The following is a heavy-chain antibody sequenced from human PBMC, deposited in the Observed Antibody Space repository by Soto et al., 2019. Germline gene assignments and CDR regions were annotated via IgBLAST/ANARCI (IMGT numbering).Heavy chain of an antibody. V-gene: IGHV1-18*01. CDR3: ARGESLGGLAGATVWPGDYHYYGLDV. J-gene: IGHJ6*02. Sequence: ASVKVSCKASGYTFTSYGISWVRQAPGQGLEWMGWISAYNGNTNYAQKLQGRVTMTTDTSTSTAYMELRSLRSDDTAVYYCARGESLGGLAGATVWPGDYHYYGLDVWG. D-gene: IGHD1-26*01. CDR1: GYTFTSYG. CDR2: ISAYNGNT.